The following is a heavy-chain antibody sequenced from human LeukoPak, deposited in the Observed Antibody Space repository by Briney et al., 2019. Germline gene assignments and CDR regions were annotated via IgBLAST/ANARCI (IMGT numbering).Heavy chain of an antibody. CDR3: GRDPNGDYVGAFEF. CDR1: GFTFSKYA. V-gene: IGHV3-23*01. J-gene: IGHJ3*01. D-gene: IGHD4-17*01. CDR2: SSSGGSNP. Sequence: PGGSLRLSCAASGFTFSKYALVWVRQAPGKGLEWVSASSSGGSNPLYAYAVKGRFTISRDNSKNTLYLQMNSLRAEDTAVYYCGRDPNGDYVGAFEFWAVGQWSSSLQ.